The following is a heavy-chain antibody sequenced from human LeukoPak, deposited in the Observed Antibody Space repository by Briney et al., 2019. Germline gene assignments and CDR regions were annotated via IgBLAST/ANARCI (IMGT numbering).Heavy chain of an antibody. CDR3: ARGAYDSSGYYMYYFDY. D-gene: IGHD3-22*01. V-gene: IGHV1-2*02. CDR2: INPNSGGT. CDR1: GYTFTGYY. Sequence: ASVKVSCKASGYTFTGYYMHWVRQAPGQGLEWMGWINPNSGGTNYAQKFQGRVTMTRDTSISTAYMELSRLRSDDTAVYYCARGAYDSSGYYMYYFDYWGQGALVTVSS. J-gene: IGHJ4*02.